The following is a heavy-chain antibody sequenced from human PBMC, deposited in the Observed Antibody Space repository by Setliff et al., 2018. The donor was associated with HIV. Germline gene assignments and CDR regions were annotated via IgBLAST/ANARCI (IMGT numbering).Heavy chain of an antibody. CDR3: ASRVYYYDSNNFLREEGFDP. CDR2: IYHSGST. V-gene: IGHV4-38-2*02. J-gene: IGHJ5*02. CDR1: GYSISSGYY. Sequence: SETLSLTCTVSGYSISSGYYWGWIRQPPGKGLEWIGSIYHSGSTYYNPSLKSRVTISVDTSKNQFSLKLSSVTAADTAVYYCASRVYYYDSNNFLREEGFDPWGQGTLVTVSS. D-gene: IGHD3-22*01.